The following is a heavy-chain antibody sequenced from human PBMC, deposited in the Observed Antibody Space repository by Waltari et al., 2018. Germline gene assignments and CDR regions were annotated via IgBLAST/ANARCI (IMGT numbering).Heavy chain of an antibody. CDR2: INPSGGST. CDR1: GYTFTSYY. Sequence: QVQLVQSGAEVKKPGASVKVSCKASGYTFTSYYMHWVRQAPGQGLEWMGIINPSGGSTSYAQKFQGRVTMTRDTSTSTVYMELSSLRSEDTAVYYCARDWGYGDYVNWFDPWGQGTLVTVSS. J-gene: IGHJ5*02. V-gene: IGHV1-46*01. CDR3: ARDWGYGDYVNWFDP. D-gene: IGHD4-17*01.